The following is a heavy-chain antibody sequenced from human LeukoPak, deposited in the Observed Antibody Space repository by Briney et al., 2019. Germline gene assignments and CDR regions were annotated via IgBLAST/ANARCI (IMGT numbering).Heavy chain of an antibody. V-gene: IGHV3-9*02. J-gene: IGHJ4*02. Sequence: GGSLRLSCAASGFTSDDYAMHWARQAPGKGLEWVSGISWNSGSIGYADSVKGRFTISRDNAKNSLYLQMNSLRAEDTALYYCAKDMGRGAYCGGDCHATMGYWGQGTLVTVSS. CDR1: GFTSDDYA. D-gene: IGHD2-21*02. CDR3: AKDMGRGAYCGGDCHATMGY. CDR2: ISWNSGSI.